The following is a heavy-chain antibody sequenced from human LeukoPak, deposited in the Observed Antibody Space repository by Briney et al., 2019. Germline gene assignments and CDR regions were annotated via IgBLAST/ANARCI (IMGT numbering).Heavy chain of an antibody. V-gene: IGHV1-2*02. CDR1: GYTFTGYY. J-gene: IGHJ5*02. Sequence: ASVKVSCKASGYTFTGYYLHWVRQAPGQGLEWMGWINPDRGDTNYLQKFQGRVTMTRDTSITTAYMELSRLRSDDTAVYYCTRDLLGGSGTFDPWGQGTLVTVSS. D-gene: IGHD3-10*01. CDR3: TRDLLGGSGTFDP. CDR2: INPDRGDT.